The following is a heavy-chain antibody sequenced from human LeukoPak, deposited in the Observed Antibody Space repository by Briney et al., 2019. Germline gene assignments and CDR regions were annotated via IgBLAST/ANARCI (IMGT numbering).Heavy chain of an antibody. CDR3: AKEDCSSTSCIYYYYYYMDV. V-gene: IGHV3-23*01. D-gene: IGHD2-2*01. J-gene: IGHJ6*03. CDR1: GFTFSSYA. Sequence: PGGSLRLSCAASGFTFSSYAMSWVRQAPGKGLEWVSVISGSGGSTYYADSVKGRFTISRDNSKNTLCLQMNSLRAEDTAVYYCAKEDCSSTSCIYYYYYYMDVWGKGTTVTVSS. CDR2: ISGSGGST.